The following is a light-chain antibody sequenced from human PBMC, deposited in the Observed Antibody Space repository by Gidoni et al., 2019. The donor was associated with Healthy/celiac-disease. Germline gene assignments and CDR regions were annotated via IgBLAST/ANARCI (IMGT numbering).Light chain of an antibody. CDR3: QSCHGG. Sequence: NFMLTQPHSVSESPGKTVTISCTRSSGSIASNYVQWYQQRPGSAPTTVIYEDNQRPSGVPDRFSGSIDSSSNSASLTISGLKTEDEADYYCQSCHGGFGGGTKLTVL. CDR2: EDN. V-gene: IGLV6-57*04. J-gene: IGLJ3*02. CDR1: SGSIASNY.